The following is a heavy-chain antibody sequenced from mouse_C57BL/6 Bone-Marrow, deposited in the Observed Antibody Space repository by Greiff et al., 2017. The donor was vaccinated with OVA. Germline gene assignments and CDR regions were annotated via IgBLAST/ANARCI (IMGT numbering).Heavy chain of an antibody. CDR2: IDPENGDT. CDR3: TLYYYGTAMDY. D-gene: IGHD1-1*01. V-gene: IGHV14-4*01. Sequence: EVKLMESGAELVRPGASVKLSCTASGFNIKDDYMHWVKQRPEQGLEWIGWIDPENGDTEYASKFQGKATITADTSSNTAYLQLSSLTSEDTAVYYCTLYYYGTAMDYWGQGTSVTVSS. J-gene: IGHJ4*01. CDR1: GFNIKDDY.